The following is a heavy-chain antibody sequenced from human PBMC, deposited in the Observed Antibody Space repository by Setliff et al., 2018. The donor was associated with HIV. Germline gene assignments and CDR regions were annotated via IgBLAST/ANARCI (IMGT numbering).Heavy chain of an antibody. V-gene: IGHV1-69*10. Sequence: ASVKVSCKASGGTFTFNTFSLTWVRQAPGQGLEWMGGIIPILGITNYAQKFQGRVTITANKSTSTAYMELSNLRSEDTGVYYCARGYNSDWYGFYWDPGTLVTVSS. CDR1: GGTFTFNTFS. J-gene: IGHJ4*02. D-gene: IGHD6-19*01. CDR2: IIPILGIT. CDR3: ARGYNSDWYGFY.